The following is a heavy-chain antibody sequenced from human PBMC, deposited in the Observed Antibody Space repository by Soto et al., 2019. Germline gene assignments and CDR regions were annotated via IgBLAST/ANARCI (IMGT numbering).Heavy chain of an antibody. V-gene: IGHV5-51*01. CDR2: IYPGDSDT. Sequence: GESLKISCKGSGYSFTSYWIGWVRQMPGKGLEWMGIIYPGDSDTRYSPSFQGQVTISADKSISTAYLQWSSLKASDTAMYYCERHSSGSFYYYYYGMDVWGQGTTVTVSS. CDR1: GYSFTSYW. J-gene: IGHJ6*02. CDR3: ERHSSGSFYYYYYGMDV. D-gene: IGHD1-26*01.